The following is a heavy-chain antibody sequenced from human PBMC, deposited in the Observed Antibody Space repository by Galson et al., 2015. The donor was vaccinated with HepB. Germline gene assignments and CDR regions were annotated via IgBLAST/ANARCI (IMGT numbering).Heavy chain of an antibody. CDR1: GDRVSSNSAA. D-gene: IGHD6-19*01. CDR3: ERGSSAWPAAFDI. CDR2: AYDRSKRYC. Sequence: CAISGDRVSSNSAAWNWIRQSPSRGLEGLGRAYDRSKRYCDYAVSGEKRIIINPDTSKNHFSLQLNSVTPEDTAVYYCERGSSAWPAAFDIWGQGTMVTVSS. V-gene: IGHV6-1*01. J-gene: IGHJ3*02.